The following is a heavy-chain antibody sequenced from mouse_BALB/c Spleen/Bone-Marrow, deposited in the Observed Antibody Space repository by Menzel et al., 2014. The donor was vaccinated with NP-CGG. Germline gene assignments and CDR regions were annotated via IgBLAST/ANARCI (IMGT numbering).Heavy chain of an antibody. J-gene: IGHJ2*01. CDR3: ARRDFGDF. Sequence: EVQLQESGPELVKPGASVKISCKASGYTFTDYNMNLVRQSHGKRLEWIGYIYPYNGDTGYNQKFKTRATLSIDNSSNTAYMELHSLTSEDSAVYYCARRDFGDFWGQGTTLTVSS. D-gene: IGHD3-3*01. CDR1: GYTFTDYN. CDR2: IYPYNGDT. V-gene: IGHV1S29*02.